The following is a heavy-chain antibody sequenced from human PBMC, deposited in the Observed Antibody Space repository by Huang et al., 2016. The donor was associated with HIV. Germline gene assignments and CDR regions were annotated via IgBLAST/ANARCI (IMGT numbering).Heavy chain of an antibody. J-gene: IGHJ4*02. D-gene: IGHD4-17*01. Sequence: QVHLVQSGAEVTQPGASVKVACKDSGYTFTNYDIKWVRQAPGRGLEWRGCMKPNTGNTGFEQSFQGRVTITRKTSITTAYMEMTSLTSEDTAVYYCARSAYGDLDYWGLGTLVIVSS. CDR1: GYTFTNYD. CDR2: MKPNTGNT. CDR3: ARSAYGDLDY. V-gene: IGHV1-8*03.